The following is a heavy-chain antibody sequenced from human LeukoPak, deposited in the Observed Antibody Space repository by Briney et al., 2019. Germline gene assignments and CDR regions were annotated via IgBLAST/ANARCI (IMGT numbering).Heavy chain of an antibody. J-gene: IGHJ6*02. Sequence: ASVKVSCKASGYTFTSYGISWVRQAPGQGLEWMGWISAYNGNTNYAQKLQGRVTMTTDTSTSTAYMELRSLRSDDTAVYYCAREGRGRQWLVRGAYYYGMDVWGQGTTVTVSS. CDR1: GYTFTSYG. CDR3: AREGRGRQWLVRGAYYYGMDV. V-gene: IGHV1-18*01. D-gene: IGHD6-19*01. CDR2: ISAYNGNT.